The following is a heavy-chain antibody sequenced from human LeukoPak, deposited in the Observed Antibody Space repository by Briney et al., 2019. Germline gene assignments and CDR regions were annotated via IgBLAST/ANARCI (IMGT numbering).Heavy chain of an antibody. CDR3: ARDSCSSTSCNNNWFDP. V-gene: IGHV4-4*07. CDR2: FYTSGST. D-gene: IGHD2-2*01. CDR1: GGSISSHY. Sequence: SETLSLTCTGSGGSISSHYWSWIRQPAGKGLEWIGRFYTSGSTNYNPSLKSRVTMSVDKSKNQFSLKLNSVTAADTAVYYCARDSCSSTSCNNNWFDPWGQGTLVTVSS. J-gene: IGHJ5*02.